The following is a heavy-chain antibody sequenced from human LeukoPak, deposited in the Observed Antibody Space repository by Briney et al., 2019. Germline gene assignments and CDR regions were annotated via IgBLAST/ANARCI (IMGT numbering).Heavy chain of an antibody. J-gene: IGHJ5*02. CDR1: GGTFSSYA. V-gene: IGHV1-69*04. D-gene: IGHD6-13*01. CDR2: IIPILGIA. Sequence: GASVKVSCKASGGTFSSYAITWVRQSPGQGLEWMGRIIPILGIANYAQKFQVRVAITADKSTSTAYMELSSLRSEDTAVYYCARQNFGIASDSAPLNWFDPWGRGTLVTVSS. CDR3: ARQNFGIASDSAPLNWFDP.